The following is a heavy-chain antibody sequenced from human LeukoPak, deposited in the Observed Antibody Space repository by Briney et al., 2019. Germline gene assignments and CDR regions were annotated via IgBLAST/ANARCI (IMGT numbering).Heavy chain of an antibody. CDR1: GFTLTNYA. D-gene: IGHD6-13*01. Sequence: ASVTVSCKASGFTLTNYAMNWVRQAPGQGLEWMGWINTNSGNPTYAQGFTGRFVFSVESSVSTTYLQISSLKAEDTAVYYCAKDVRRLGIASSGFDYWGQESLVTVSS. V-gene: IGHV7-4-1*02. CDR2: INTNSGNP. J-gene: IGHJ4*02. CDR3: AKDVRRLGIASSGFDY.